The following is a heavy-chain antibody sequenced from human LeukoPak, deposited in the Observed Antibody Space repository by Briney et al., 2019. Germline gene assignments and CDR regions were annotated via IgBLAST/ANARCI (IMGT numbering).Heavy chain of an antibody. D-gene: IGHD1-26*01. CDR3: ARQLGARSGFDY. J-gene: IGHJ4*02. CDR2: IYYSGST. V-gene: IGHV4-39*01. CDR1: GGSISSSSYY. Sequence: PSETLSLTCTVSGGSISSSSYYWGWIRQPPGKGLEWIGSIYYSGSTYYNPSLKSRVTISVDTSKNQFSLKLSSVTAADTAVYYCARQLGARSGFDYWGQGTLVTASS.